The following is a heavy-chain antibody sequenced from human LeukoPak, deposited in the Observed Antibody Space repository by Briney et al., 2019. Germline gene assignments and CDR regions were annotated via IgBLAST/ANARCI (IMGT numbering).Heavy chain of an antibody. CDR2: IYYSGST. CDR3: ASKVNCSGGRCPTGAFDI. D-gene: IGHD2-15*01. CDR1: GGSISSSGYY. V-gene: IGHV4-39*07. Sequence: SETLSLTCTVSGGSISSSGYYWGWIRQPPGKGLEWIGSIYYSGSTYYNPSLKSRVTISVDTSKNQFSLKLSSVTAADTAVYYCASKVNCSGGRCPTGAFDIWGQGTMVTVSS. J-gene: IGHJ3*02.